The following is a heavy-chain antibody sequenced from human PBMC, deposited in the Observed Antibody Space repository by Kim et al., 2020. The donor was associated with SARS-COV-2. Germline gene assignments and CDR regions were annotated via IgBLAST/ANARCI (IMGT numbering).Heavy chain of an antibody. J-gene: IGHJ4*02. CDR2: GVNA. D-gene: IGHD4-17*01. CDR3: ARKHYAD. Sequence: GVNAYCADCVKGRFSISRDNSKDTVYLQMNSLKGEETAMYYCARKHYADWSQGTLVTVSS. V-gene: IGHV3-66*01.